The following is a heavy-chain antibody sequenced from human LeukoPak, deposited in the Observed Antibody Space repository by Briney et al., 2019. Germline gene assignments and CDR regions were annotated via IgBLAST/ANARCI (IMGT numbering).Heavy chain of an antibody. D-gene: IGHD3-22*01. Sequence: GGPLRLSCAASGITFGNYGMSWVRQAPGKRLEWVAGISDSGGSTNYADSVKGRFTISRDNVKNTLYLQMNSLRAEDTGVYFCAKRGVVIRVILVGFHKEAYYFDSWGHGALVTVSS. CDR3: AKRGVVIRVILVGFHKEAYYFDS. J-gene: IGHJ4*01. V-gene: IGHV3-23*01. CDR1: GITFGNYG. CDR2: ISDSGGST.